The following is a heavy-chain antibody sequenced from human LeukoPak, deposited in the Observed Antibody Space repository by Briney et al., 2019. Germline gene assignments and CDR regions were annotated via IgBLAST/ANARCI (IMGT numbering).Heavy chain of an antibody. Sequence: QPGGSLRLSCAASGFTFSSYGMHWVRQAPGKGLEWVAVISYDGSNKYHADSVKGRFTISRDNSKNTLYLQMNSLRAEDTAVYYCARGGKTLRYYFDYWGQGTLVTVSS. CDR3: ARGGKTLRYYFDY. CDR2: ISYDGSNK. CDR1: GFTFSSYG. V-gene: IGHV3-30*03. D-gene: IGHD1-1*01. J-gene: IGHJ4*02.